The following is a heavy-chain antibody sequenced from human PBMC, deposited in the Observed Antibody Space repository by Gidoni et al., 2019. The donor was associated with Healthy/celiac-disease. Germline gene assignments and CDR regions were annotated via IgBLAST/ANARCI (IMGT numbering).Heavy chain of an antibody. CDR2: IRSKAYGGTT. V-gene: IGHV3-49*05. Sequence: EVQLVESGGGLVKPGRSLRLSCTASGFTFGDYAMSWFRQAPGKGLEWVGFIRSKAYGGTTEYAASVKGRFTISRDDSKSIAYLQMNSLKTEDTAVYYCTRDHYYDSSGYYFIYWGQGTLVTVSS. D-gene: IGHD3-22*01. CDR1: GFTFGDYA. J-gene: IGHJ4*02. CDR3: TRDHYYDSSGYYFIY.